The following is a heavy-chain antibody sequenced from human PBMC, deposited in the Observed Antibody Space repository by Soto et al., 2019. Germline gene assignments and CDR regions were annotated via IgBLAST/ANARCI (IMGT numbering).Heavy chain of an antibody. Sequence: ASVKISCKASGYTFTSYGISWGRQAPGQGLEWMGWISAYNGNTNYAQKLQGRVTMTTDTSTSTAYMELRSLRSDDTAVYYCARDRGAAAGSPYYFDYWGQGTLVTVSS. CDR3: ARDRGAAAGSPYYFDY. J-gene: IGHJ4*02. CDR2: ISAYNGNT. CDR1: GYTFTSYG. D-gene: IGHD6-13*01. V-gene: IGHV1-18*01.